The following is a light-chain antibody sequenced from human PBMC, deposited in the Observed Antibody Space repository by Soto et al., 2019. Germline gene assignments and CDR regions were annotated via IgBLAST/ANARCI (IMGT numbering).Light chain of an antibody. J-gene: IGKJ2*01. V-gene: IGKV3-20*01. Sequence: EIVLTQSPCTLSLSPGERATLSCRASQSVSSNYLAWYQKKPGQAPRLLIYGASREAAGIPDRFSGSGSGTDFTLTISRLEPEDFAVYFCKQNGRSPMFTFGQGTKLEIK. CDR3: KQNGRSPMFT. CDR1: QSVSSNY. CDR2: GAS.